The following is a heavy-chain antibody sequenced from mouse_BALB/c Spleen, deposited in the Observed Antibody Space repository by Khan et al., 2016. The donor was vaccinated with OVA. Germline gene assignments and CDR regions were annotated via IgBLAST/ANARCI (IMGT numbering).Heavy chain of an antibody. Sequence: VQLQQSGAELARPGASVKMSCKASGYPFTSYTIHWVRQRPGQALEWIGYINPSNSYTNYNQNFKDKAALTADKSSSTAYMQLSSLTSEDSSVDNCVREGGYHRSDGWFAYWGQGTLVTGSA. J-gene: IGHJ3*01. CDR3: VREGGYHRSDGWFAY. D-gene: IGHD2-14*01. CDR1: GYPFTSYT. V-gene: IGHV1-4*01. CDR2: INPSNSYT.